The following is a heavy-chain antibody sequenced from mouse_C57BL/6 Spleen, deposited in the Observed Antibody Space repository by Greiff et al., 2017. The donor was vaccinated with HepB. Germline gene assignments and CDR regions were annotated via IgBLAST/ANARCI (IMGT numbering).Heavy chain of an antibody. Sequence: EVQLVESGGGLVKPGGSLKLSCAASGFTFSSYTMSWVRQTPEKRLEWVATISGGGGNTYYPDSVKGRFTISRDNAKNTLYLQMSSLRSEDAALYYCASGYDDYAMDYWGQGTSVTVSS. CDR2: ISGGGGNT. V-gene: IGHV5-9*01. CDR1: GFTFSSYT. J-gene: IGHJ4*01. D-gene: IGHD2-2*01. CDR3: ASGYDDYAMDY.